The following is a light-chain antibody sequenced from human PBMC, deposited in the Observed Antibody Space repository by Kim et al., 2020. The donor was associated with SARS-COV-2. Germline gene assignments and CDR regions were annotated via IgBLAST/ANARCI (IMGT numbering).Light chain of an antibody. CDR3: SSYTSSSTQV. J-gene: IGLJ2*01. CDR2: DVG. V-gene: IGLV2-14*03. CDR1: SSDVGGYNY. Sequence: QSALTQPASVSGSPGQSITISCTGTSSDVGGYNYVSWYQQYPGKAPKLMIYDVGNRPSGVSNRFSGSKSGNTASLTISGLQAEDEADYYCSSYTSSSTQVFGGGTQLTVL.